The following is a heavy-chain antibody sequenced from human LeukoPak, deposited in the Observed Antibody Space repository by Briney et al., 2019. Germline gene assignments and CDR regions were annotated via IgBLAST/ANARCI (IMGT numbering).Heavy chain of an antibody. Sequence: SETLSLTCTVSGGSISSSSYYWGWIRQPPGKGLEWIGSIYYSGSTYYNPSLKSRVTISVDTSKNQFSLKLSSVTAADTAVYYCARSLPGIVATTTHPDAFDIWGQGTMVTVSS. CDR2: IYYSGST. CDR1: GGSISSSSYY. V-gene: IGHV4-39*01. D-gene: IGHD5-12*01. CDR3: ARSLPGIVATTTHPDAFDI. J-gene: IGHJ3*02.